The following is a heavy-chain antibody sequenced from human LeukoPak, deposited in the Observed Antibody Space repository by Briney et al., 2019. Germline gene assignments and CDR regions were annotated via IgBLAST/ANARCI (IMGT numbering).Heavy chain of an antibody. CDR2: ISYDGSNK. CDR1: GFTFSSYG. CDR3: ARGRGAYYYAMDV. Sequence: GGSLRLSCAASGFTFSSYGMHWVRQAPGKGLEWVAVISYDGSNKYYADSVKGRFTISRDNAKNTVYLQMNSLRAEDTAVYYCARGRGAYYYAMDVWGQGTTVTVSS. J-gene: IGHJ6*02. V-gene: IGHV3-30*03.